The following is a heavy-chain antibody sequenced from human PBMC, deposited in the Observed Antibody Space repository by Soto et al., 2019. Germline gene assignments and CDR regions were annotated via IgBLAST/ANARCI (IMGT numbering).Heavy chain of an antibody. J-gene: IGHJ6*03. CDR3: ASGDHYYYYDMAD. V-gene: IGHV3-23*01. D-gene: IGHD2-21*02. CDR1: GFTFSSSA. CDR2: ISGSAGSA. Sequence: DVPLLESGGGLVQPGGSLRLSCAASGFTFSSSAMNWVRQAPGQGLEWVSAISGSAGSAFYADSVKGRFTISRDNFKNTLYRQMTSLRAEDTAVDYCASGDHYYYYDMADGGKGTTVAVSS.